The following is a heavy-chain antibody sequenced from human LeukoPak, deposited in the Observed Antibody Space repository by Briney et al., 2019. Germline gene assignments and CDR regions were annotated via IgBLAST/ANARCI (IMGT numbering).Heavy chain of an antibody. D-gene: IGHD3-22*01. J-gene: IGHJ3*02. CDR1: GYSFTSYW. CDR2: IYPGDSGT. V-gene: IGHV5-51*01. Sequence: GESLKISCKGSGYSFTSYWIGWVRQMPGKGLEWMGIIYPGDSGTRYSPSFQGQVAISADKSISTASLQWSSLKASDTAIYYCARHRHYDSSSSGVFDIWGQGTMVTVSS. CDR3: ARHRHYDSSSSGVFDI.